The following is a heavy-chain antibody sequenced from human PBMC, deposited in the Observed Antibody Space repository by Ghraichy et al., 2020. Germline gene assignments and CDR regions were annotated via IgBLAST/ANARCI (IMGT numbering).Heavy chain of an antibody. CDR2: ISSSSSYI. J-gene: IGHJ3*02. CDR1: GFTFSSYS. V-gene: IGHV3-21*01. CDR3: ARERFSAPRINAFDI. D-gene: IGHD2-15*01. Sequence: GGSLRLSCAASGFTFSSYSMNWVRQAPGKGLEWVSSISSSSSYIYYADSVKGRFTISRDNAKNSLYLQMNSLRAEDTAVYYCARERFSAPRINAFDIWGQGTMVTVSS.